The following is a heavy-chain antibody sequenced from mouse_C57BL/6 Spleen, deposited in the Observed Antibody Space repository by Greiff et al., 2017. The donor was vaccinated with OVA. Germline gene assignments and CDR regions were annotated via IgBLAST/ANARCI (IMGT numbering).Heavy chain of an antibody. D-gene: IGHD4-1*01. J-gene: IGHJ2*01. Sequence: VQLQQSGAELVRPGASVTLSCKASGYTFTDCEMHWVKQTPVHGLEWIGAIDPETGGTAYNQKFKGKAILTADKSSSTAYMELRSLTSEDSAVYYCTRRWDVDYWGQGTTLTVSS. CDR3: TRRWDVDY. CDR2: IDPETGGT. CDR1: GYTFTDCE. V-gene: IGHV1-15*01.